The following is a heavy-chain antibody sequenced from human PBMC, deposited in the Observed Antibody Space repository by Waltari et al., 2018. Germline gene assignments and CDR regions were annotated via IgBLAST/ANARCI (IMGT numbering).Heavy chain of an antibody. CDR3: ARDNYYDSSGYYKWFDP. D-gene: IGHD3-22*01. Sequence: QLQLQESGPGLVKPSETLSLTCTVSGGSISSSSYYWGWIRQPPGKGLEWIGSIYYSGSTYDNPSLKSLVTISVDKSKNQFSLKLSSVTAADTAVYYCARDNYYDSSGYYKWFDPWGQGTLVTVSS. J-gene: IGHJ5*02. CDR2: IYYSGST. CDR1: GGSISSSSYY. V-gene: IGHV4-39*07.